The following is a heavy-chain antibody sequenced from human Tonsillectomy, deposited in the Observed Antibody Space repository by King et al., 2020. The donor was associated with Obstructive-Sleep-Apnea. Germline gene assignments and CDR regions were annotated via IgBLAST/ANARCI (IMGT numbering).Heavy chain of an antibody. D-gene: IGHD3-22*01. J-gene: IGHJ3*02. CDR3: ARHLYSSGYSGAFDI. CDR2: IYFSWTA. V-gene: IGHV4-59*08. CDR1: GGSIRSYY. Sequence: HVQLHESGPGLVKPSETLSLTCAVSGGSIRSYYWSWIRQPPGKGMEWIGFIYFSWTANYNPSLKSRVTITVDTFKNQITLKPSSVTAADTAVYYCARHLYSSGYSGAFDIWGQGTMVAVSS.